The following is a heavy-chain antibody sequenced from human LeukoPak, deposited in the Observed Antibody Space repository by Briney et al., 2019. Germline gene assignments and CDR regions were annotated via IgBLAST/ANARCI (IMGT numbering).Heavy chain of an antibody. CDR1: GFTFSSYA. CDR2: IKSKTDGGTT. J-gene: IGHJ4*02. CDR3: ATDNVLRYFDWSPDY. D-gene: IGHD3-9*01. Sequence: PGGSLRLSCAASGFTFSSYAMSWVRQAPGKGLEWVGRIKSKTDGGTTDYAAPVKGRFTISRDDSKNTLYLQMNSLKTEDTAVYSCATDNVLRYFDWSPDYWGQGTLVTVSS. V-gene: IGHV3-15*01.